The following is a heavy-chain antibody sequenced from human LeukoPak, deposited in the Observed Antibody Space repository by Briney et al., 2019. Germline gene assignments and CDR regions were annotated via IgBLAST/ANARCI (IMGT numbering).Heavy chain of an antibody. CDR1: GGSMSSSSYY. Sequence: SETLSLTCGVSGGSMSSSSYYWGWIRQPPGKGLERIGSIYYSGSTYYNPSLKSRVTISVDSSKNQCSLKLSSVTAGDTAVYYCARHGTVTHRFDYWGQGTLVTVSS. J-gene: IGHJ4*02. D-gene: IGHD4-17*01. V-gene: IGHV4-39*01. CDR3: ARHGTVTHRFDY. CDR2: IYYSGST.